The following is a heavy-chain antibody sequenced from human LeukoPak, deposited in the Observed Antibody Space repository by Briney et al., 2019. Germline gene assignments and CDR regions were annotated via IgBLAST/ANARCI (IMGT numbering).Heavy chain of an antibody. D-gene: IGHD3-22*01. CDR1: GFTFSSYA. Sequence: PGGSLRLSCAASGFTFSSYAMSWVRQAPGKGLEWVSAISGSGGSTYYADSVKGRFTISRDNSKNTLYLQMNSLRAEDTAVYYCVKDYSLVGYYDSSGYYFDYWGQGTLVTVSS. CDR3: VKDYSLVGYYDSSGYYFDY. CDR2: ISGSGGST. J-gene: IGHJ4*02. V-gene: IGHV3-23*01.